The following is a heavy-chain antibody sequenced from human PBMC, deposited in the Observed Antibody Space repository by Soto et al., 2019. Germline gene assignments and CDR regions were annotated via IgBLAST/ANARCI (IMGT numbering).Heavy chain of an antibody. J-gene: IGHJ4*02. V-gene: IGHV3-53*01. CDR3: ARNGWGMATVGM. D-gene: IGHD4-4*01. CDR2: IYSGGGT. Sequence: EVQLVESGGGLVQPGGSLRLSCAASGFTVSNNYMNWFRLAPGKGLEWVSLIYSGGGTYYADSVKDRFTISRDNSKNTLYLQMNSLRAEDTAVYYCARNGWGMATVGMWGPGTLVTVSS. CDR1: GFTVSNNY.